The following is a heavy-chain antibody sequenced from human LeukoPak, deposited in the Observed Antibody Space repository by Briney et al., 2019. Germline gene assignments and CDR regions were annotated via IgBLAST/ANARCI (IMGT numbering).Heavy chain of an antibody. J-gene: IGHJ5*02. CDR2: INSDGSSR. CDR1: GFIFSSYW. Sequence: GGSLRLSCAASGFIFSSYWMHWVRQAPGKGPVWVSRINSDGSSRNYADSVKGRFTISRDNAKNTLYLQMNSLKAEDTAVYYCARVVVGANNWFDPWGQGTLVTVSS. V-gene: IGHV3-74*01. D-gene: IGHD1-26*01. CDR3: ARVVVGANNWFDP.